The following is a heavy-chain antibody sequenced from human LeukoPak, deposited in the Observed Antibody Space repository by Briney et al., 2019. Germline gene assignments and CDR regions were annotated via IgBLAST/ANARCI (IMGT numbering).Heavy chain of an antibody. CDR2: ISNSGGST. CDR3: ARGLITGAAGTYYYYGMDV. J-gene: IGHJ6*02. Sequence: QPGGSLRLSCVASGFIFSRYGMHWVRQAPGKGLEYVSAISNSGGSTYYANSVKGRFTISRDNSKNTLYLQMGSLRGEDIAVYYCARGLITGAAGTYYYYGMDVWGQGTTVTVSS. CDR1: GFIFSRYG. D-gene: IGHD6-13*01. V-gene: IGHV3-64*01.